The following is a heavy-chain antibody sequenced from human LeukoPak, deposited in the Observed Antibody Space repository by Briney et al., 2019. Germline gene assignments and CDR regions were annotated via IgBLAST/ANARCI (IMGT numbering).Heavy chain of an antibody. V-gene: IGHV1-2*02. J-gene: IGHJ4*02. CDR3: ARGARGTVTTYYFDY. CDR2: INPNSGGT. Sequence: ASVKVSCKASGYTFTGYYMHWVRQAPRQGLEWMGWINPNSGGTNYAQKFQGRVTMTRDTSISTAYMELSRLRSDDTAVYYCARGARGTVTTYYFDYWGQGTLVTVSS. CDR1: GYTFTGYY. D-gene: IGHD4-17*01.